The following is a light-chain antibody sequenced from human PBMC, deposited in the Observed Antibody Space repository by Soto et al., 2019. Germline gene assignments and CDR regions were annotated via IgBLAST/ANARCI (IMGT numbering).Light chain of an antibody. CDR1: QSISSW. J-gene: IGKJ4*01. CDR3: QRCNSYSPGLG. CDR2: DAS. Sequence: DIQMTQSPSTLSASVGDRVTITCRASQSISSWLAWYQQKPGKAPKLLFYDASSLESGVPSRFSGSGSGTECTLPISSLQHDDFAAHSCQRCNSYSPGLGFGGGTKVEIK. V-gene: IGKV1-5*01.